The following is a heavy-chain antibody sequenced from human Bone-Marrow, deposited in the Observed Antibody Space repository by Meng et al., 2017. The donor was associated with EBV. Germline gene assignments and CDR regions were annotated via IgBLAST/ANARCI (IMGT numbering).Heavy chain of an antibody. Sequence: QLQLQESGPGLVKPSEPLSLPCTVSGGSISSSSYYWGWIRQPPGKGLEWIGSIYHSGSTYYNSSLKSRVTISVDTSKNQFSLKLNSVTAADTAVYYCARHSAQIVVVIPLGWFDPWGQGTLVTVSS. J-gene: IGHJ5*02. CDR3: ARHSAQIVVVIPLGWFDP. D-gene: IGHD2-21*01. CDR2: IYHSGST. V-gene: IGHV4-39*01. CDR1: GGSISSSSYY.